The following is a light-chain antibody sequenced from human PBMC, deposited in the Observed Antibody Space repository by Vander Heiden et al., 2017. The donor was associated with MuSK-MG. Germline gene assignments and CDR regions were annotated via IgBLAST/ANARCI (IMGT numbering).Light chain of an antibody. J-gene: IGLJ3*02. V-gene: IGLV1-47*03. Sequence: QSVLTQPASASGTPGQRVTISCSGSSSNIGSNYVYWYQQLPGAAPKLLIHRNNQRPSGVPDRFSGSKSGTSASLATSGLSSEDAADYYCAAGDDSPNGGVFGGGTKLTVL. CDR2: RNN. CDR1: SSNIGSNY. CDR3: AAGDDSPNGGV.